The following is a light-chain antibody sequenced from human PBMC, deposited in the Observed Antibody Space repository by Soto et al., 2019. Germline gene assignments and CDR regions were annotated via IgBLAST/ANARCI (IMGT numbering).Light chain of an antibody. CDR1: QSISSW. J-gene: IGKJ3*01. CDR3: QQYNSYPLT. Sequence: DIQMTQSPSTLSASVGDRVTITCRASQSISSWLAWYQQKPGKAPKLLIYKASNLESGVPSRFSGSVSGTEFTPTISSLQPDDFATYYCQQYNSYPLTFGPGTKVDIK. V-gene: IGKV1-5*03. CDR2: KAS.